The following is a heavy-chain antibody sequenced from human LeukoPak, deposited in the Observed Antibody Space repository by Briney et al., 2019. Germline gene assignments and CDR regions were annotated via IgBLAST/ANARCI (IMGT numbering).Heavy chain of an antibody. CDR2: IYYSGGT. Sequence: SETLSLTCTVSGGSISSYYWSWIRQPPGKGLEWIGYIYYSGGTNYNPSLKSRVTISVDTSKNQFSLKLSSVTAADTAVYYCARDRGLSSSSWYNWFDPWGQGTLVTVSS. V-gene: IGHV4-59*01. CDR3: ARDRGLSSSSWYNWFDP. CDR1: GGSISSYY. J-gene: IGHJ5*02. D-gene: IGHD6-13*01.